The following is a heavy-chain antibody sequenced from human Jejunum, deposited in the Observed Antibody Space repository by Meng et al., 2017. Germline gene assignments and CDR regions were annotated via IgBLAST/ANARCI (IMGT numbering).Heavy chain of an antibody. V-gene: IGHV3-74*01. CDR1: GFPFSTYS. J-gene: IGHJ4*01. D-gene: IGHD1-1*01. CDR3: ARDNDWDGWDY. Sequence: GESLKISCAASGFPFSTYSMHWVRQAPGKGLVWVSQIKPDGNTISYEDSVRGRFTISRDNAKSTLYLEMNSLRAEDAAVYYCARDNDWDGWDYWGRGTLVTVSS. CDR2: IKPDGNTI.